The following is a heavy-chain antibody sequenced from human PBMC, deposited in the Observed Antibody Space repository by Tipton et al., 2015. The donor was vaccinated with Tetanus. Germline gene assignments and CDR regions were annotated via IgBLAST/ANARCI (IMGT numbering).Heavy chain of an antibody. J-gene: IGHJ4*02. CDR3: AKDSPYSRYYDSSGSFFDY. V-gene: IGHV3-43*01. D-gene: IGHD3-22*01. CDR1: GFTFDDYT. Sequence: SLRLSCAASGFTFDDYTMHWVRQAPGKGLEWVSLISWDGGSTYYADSVKGRFTISRDNSKNPLYLQMNSLRTEDTALYYCAKDSPYSRYYDSSGSFFDYWGQGTLVTVSS. CDR2: ISWDGGST.